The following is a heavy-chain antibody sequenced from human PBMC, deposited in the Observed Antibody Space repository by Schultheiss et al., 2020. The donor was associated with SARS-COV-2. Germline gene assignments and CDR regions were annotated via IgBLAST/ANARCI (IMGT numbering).Heavy chain of an antibody. J-gene: IGHJ4*02. Sequence: SETLSLTCTVSGGSISSGSYYWSWIRQPPGKGLEWIGRIYTSGSTNYNPSLKSRVTMSVDTSKNQFSLKLSSVTAADTAVYYCARELSYCSGGSCYMRYFDYWGQGTLVTVSS. CDR1: GGSISSGSYY. CDR3: ARELSYCSGGSCYMRYFDY. V-gene: IGHV4-61*02. CDR2: IYTSGST. D-gene: IGHD2-15*01.